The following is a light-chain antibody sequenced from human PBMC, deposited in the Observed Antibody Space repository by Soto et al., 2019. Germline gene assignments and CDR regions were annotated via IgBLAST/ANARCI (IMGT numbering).Light chain of an antibody. CDR2: EVS. V-gene: IGLV2-14*01. Sequence: QSVLTQPASVSGSPGQSITISCTGTSSDVGGYNYVSWYQQHPGKAPKLMIYEVSNRPSGVSNRFSGSKSGNTASLTISGLQAEDEADYYCSSYTSSSLYVFGTGTKHTVL. J-gene: IGLJ1*01. CDR1: SSDVGGYNY. CDR3: SSYTSSSLYV.